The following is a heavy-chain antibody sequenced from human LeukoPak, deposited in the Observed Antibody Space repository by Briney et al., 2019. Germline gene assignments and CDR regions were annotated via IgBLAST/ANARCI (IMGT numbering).Heavy chain of an antibody. CDR3: ARAVMGRVAAYFDL. Sequence: ASETLSLTCTVSGGSISSSSYYRGWIRQPPGKGLEWIGSIYYSGSTYYNPSLKSRVTISVDTSKNQLSLKLSSVTAADTAVYYCARAVMGRVAAYFDLWGRGTLVTVSS. CDR1: GGSISSSSYY. D-gene: IGHD3-10*01. J-gene: IGHJ2*01. V-gene: IGHV4-39*07. CDR2: IYYSGST.